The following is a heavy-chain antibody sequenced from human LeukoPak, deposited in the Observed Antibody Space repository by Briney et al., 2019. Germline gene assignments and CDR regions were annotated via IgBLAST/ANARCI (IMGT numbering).Heavy chain of an antibody. V-gene: IGHV4-38-2*02. D-gene: IGHD1-1*01. CDR3: AREGPTSFSDY. Sequence: SETLSLTCTVSGYSISSGYYWGWIRQPPGKGLEWIGSIYHSGSTYYNPSLMSRVTISVDTSKNQFSLKLSSVTAADTAVYYCAREGPTSFSDYWGQGTLVTVSS. CDR1: GYSISSGYY. CDR2: IYHSGST. J-gene: IGHJ4*02.